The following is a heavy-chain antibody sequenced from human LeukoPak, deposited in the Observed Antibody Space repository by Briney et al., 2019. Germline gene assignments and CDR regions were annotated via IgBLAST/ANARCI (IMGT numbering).Heavy chain of an antibody. CDR3: ASWDSSSYYYDY. CDR1: GGSISSGDYY. CDR2: IYYSGST. D-gene: IGHD3-22*01. J-gene: IGHJ4*02. V-gene: IGHV4-30-4*01. Sequence: SQTLSLTCTVSGGSISSGDYYWSWIRQPPGKGLEWIGYIYYSGSTYYNPSLKSRVTISVDTSKNQFSLKLSSVTAADTAVYYCASWDSSSYYYDYWGQGTLVTVSS.